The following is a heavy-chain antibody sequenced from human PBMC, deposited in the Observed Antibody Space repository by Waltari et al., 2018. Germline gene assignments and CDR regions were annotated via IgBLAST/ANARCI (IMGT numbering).Heavy chain of an antibody. D-gene: IGHD6-19*01. CDR1: GYTFTGYY. CDR3: AREAGGEWLVLYYYYGMDV. Sequence: QVQLVQSGAEVKKPGASVKVSCKASGYTFTGYYMHWVRQAPGQGLEWMGRINPNRGGRNYAQKFQGRVTMTRDPSISTAYMELSRLRSDDTAVYYCAREAGGEWLVLYYYYGMDVWGQGTTVTVSS. J-gene: IGHJ6*02. CDR2: INPNRGGR. V-gene: IGHV1-2*06.